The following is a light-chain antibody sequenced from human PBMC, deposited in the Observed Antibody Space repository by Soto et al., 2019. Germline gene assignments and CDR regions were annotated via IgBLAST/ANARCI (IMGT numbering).Light chain of an antibody. V-gene: IGKV3-15*01. CDR3: QHYNELPLT. Sequence: EIVMTQSPATLSVSPGERATLSCRASQSVSTNLAWYQQKPGKGPRLLIFGASTRAIGIPARFSGSGSGTDFTLTISSLQSEDFSVYYCQHYNELPLTFGGGTKVEIK. CDR1: QSVSTN. CDR2: GAS. J-gene: IGKJ4*01.